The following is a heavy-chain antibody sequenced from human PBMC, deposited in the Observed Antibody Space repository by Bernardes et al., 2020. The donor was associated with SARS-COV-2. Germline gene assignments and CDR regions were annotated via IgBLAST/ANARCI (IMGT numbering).Heavy chain of an antibody. V-gene: IGHV1-2*02. J-gene: IGHJ5*02. CDR3: ARDLLGSRGKYFDP. CDR2: INPNSGVT. Sequence: ASVKVSCKASGYTFSDYYMHWLRQAPGQGLEWMGCINPNSGVTIFAQNFRGRVTMTRDTSISTVYMELSRLRSDDTALYYCARDLLGSRGKYFDPWGQGTLVTVSS. CDR1: GYTFSDYY. D-gene: IGHD2-15*01.